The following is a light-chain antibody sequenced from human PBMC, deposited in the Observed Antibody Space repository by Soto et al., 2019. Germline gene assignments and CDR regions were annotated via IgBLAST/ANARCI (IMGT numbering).Light chain of an antibody. CDR3: QQYNSYWT. Sequence: DIQMTQSPSTLSASVGDRVTITCRASQSISSWLAWCQQKPGKAPKLLIYEASSLERGVPSRFSGSGSGTEFTLTISSLQPDDFATYYCQQYNSYWTFGQGTKVDIK. J-gene: IGKJ1*01. CDR2: EAS. CDR1: QSISSW. V-gene: IGKV1-5*01.